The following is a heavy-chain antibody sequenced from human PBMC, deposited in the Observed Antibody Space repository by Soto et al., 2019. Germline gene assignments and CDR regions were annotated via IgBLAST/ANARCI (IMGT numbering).Heavy chain of an antibody. CDR3: AGGFDSDF. J-gene: IGHJ4*02. Sequence: EVQLVESGGGVVQPGGSLRLSCAASGFTFSSYWMSWVRQAPGKGLEWVANIKQDGSEKYYVDSVKGRFTISSDNARNSLYLQMNSLRAEDAAVYYGAGGFDSDFWGQGTLVTVSS. D-gene: IGHD3-22*01. CDR2: IKQDGSEK. V-gene: IGHV3-7*01. CDR1: GFTFSSYW.